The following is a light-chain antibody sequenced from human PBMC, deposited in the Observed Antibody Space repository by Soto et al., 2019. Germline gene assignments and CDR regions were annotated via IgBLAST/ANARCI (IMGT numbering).Light chain of an antibody. CDR2: KAS. Sequence: DIQMTQSPSTLSASVGDRVTITCRASQSISSWLAWYQQKPGKAPKLLTYKASSLESGVPSRFSGSGSGTEFTLTISSLQPDDFATYYCQQYNSYSLTFGGGTRWIS. J-gene: IGKJ4*01. CDR1: QSISSW. V-gene: IGKV1-5*03. CDR3: QQYNSYSLT.